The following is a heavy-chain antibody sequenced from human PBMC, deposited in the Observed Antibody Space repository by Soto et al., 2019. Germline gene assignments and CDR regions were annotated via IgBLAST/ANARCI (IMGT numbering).Heavy chain of an antibody. V-gene: IGHV1-2*02. CDR2: LKPDNGGT. J-gene: IGHJ6*02. D-gene: IGHD3-10*01. CDR1: GYTFTGHY. CDR3: ARDLCPLGSGSPCPTFGMDV. Sequence: QVQLVQSGAEVKPPGASVKVSCKASGYTFTGHYMRWVRQVSGRRLEFLGWLKPDNGGTYYAPKFQGRVTFTRDTSNTIAYMEMSGLHSDDTAVYFCARDLCPLGSGSPCPTFGMDVWGQGTTVAVTS.